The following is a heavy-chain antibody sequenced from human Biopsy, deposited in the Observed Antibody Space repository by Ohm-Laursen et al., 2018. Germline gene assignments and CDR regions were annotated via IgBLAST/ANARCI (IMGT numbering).Heavy chain of an antibody. CDR3: ARGRLSGTRRALDI. V-gene: IGHV1-8*01. J-gene: IGHJ3*02. Sequence: SVKVSCKTSGYTFINYDIHWVRQASGQGLEWMGWMNPKSGDTGYAHKFQGRVTMARNASISTANMEMSSLRSEDTAVYYCARGRLSGTRRALDIWGQGTMVTVSS. CDR2: MNPKSGDT. D-gene: IGHD1-7*01. CDR1: GYTFINYD.